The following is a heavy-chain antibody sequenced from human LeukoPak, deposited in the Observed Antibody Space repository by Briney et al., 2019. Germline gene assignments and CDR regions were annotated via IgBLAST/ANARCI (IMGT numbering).Heavy chain of an antibody. CDR3: ARDRLDYYDSSGYSDY. CDR1: GYTFTSYG. J-gene: IGHJ4*02. D-gene: IGHD3-22*01. V-gene: IGHV1-18*01. CDR2: ISAYNGDT. Sequence: GASVKVSCKASGYTFTSYGISWVRQAPGQGLEWMGWISAYNGDTHYAQKLQGRVTMTTDTSTSTAYMELRSLRSDDTAVYYCARDRLDYYDSSGYSDYWGQGTLVTVSS.